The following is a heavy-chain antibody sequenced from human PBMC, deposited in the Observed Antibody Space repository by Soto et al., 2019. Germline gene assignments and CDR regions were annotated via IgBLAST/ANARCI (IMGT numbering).Heavy chain of an antibody. D-gene: IGHD2-2*02. CDR2: MYYSGST. CDR3: ARTVVAEPRAIYLDY. V-gene: IGHV4-31*03. J-gene: IGHJ4*02. Sequence: SETLSLTCTVSRGSINSGGYYWSWIRQPPGKGLEWIGDMYYSGSTYYNPSLRSRVSIAVDTSKNQFSVKLSCVTAAETAVYYCARTVVAEPRAIYLDYRGRGTRVAVSS. CDR1: RGSINSGGYY.